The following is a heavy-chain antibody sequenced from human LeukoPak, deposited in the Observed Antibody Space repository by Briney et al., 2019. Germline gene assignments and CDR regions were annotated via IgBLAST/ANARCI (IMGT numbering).Heavy chain of an antibody. CDR2: ISWNSGSV. J-gene: IGHJ4*02. CDR1: GFTFDDYA. V-gene: IGHV3-9*01. CDR3: AKTGGERSGWYYFDY. Sequence: GGSLRLSCAASGFTFDDYAMHWVRQAPGKGLEWVSGISWNSGSVGYADSVKGRFTISRDNAKNSLYLQMNSLRAEDTALYYCAKTGGERSGWYYFDYWGQGTLVTVSS. D-gene: IGHD6-19*01.